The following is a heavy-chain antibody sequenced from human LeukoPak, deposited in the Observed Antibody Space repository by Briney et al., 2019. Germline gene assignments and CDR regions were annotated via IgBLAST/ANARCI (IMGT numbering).Heavy chain of an antibody. CDR2: IKQDGSAK. D-gene: IGHD3-22*01. Sequence: GGSLRLSCAASGFTFNRYWMSWVRQAPGKELQWVANIKQDGSAKYYVDSVKGRFTISRDNAKNSLYLHMNSLRAEDTAVYYCARDAYDSSGYYYSGFGYWGQGTRVTVSS. V-gene: IGHV3-7*01. J-gene: IGHJ4*02. CDR1: GFTFNRYW. CDR3: ARDAYDSSGYYYSGFGY.